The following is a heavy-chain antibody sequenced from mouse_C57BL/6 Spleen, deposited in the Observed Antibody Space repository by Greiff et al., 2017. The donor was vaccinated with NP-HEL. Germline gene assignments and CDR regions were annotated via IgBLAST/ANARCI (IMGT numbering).Heavy chain of an antibody. CDR2: IYPGGGYT. CDR3: ARSIDYYGSRGYFDY. J-gene: IGHJ2*01. Sequence: QVQLQQSGAELVRPGTSVKMSCKASGYTFTNYWIGWAKQRPGHGLEWIGDIYPGGGYTNYNEKFKGKATLTADKSSSTAYMQFSSLTSEDSAIYYCARSIDYYGSRGYFDYWGQGTTLTVSS. D-gene: IGHD1-1*01. CDR1: GYTFTNYW. V-gene: IGHV1-63*01.